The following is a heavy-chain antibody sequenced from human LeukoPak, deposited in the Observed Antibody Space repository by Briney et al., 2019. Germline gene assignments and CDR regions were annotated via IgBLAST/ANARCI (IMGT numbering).Heavy chain of an antibody. CDR1: GFTFSSHA. V-gene: IGHV3-30*04. D-gene: IGHD3-22*01. CDR3: ARGEVIVVITPWYFDL. CDR2: TSFDGSEE. Sequence: PGGSLRLSCAASGFTFSSHAMHWLRQTPDKRLEWVAVTSFDGSEEHYGDSVRGRFHISRDNSSNTLFLQMNSLRPEDTAVYYCARGEVIVVITPWYFDLWGRGTLVTVSS. J-gene: IGHJ2*01.